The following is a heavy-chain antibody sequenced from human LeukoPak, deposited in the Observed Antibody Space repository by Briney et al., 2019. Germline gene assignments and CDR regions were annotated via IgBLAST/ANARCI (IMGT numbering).Heavy chain of an antibody. D-gene: IGHD2-2*02. Sequence: ASVKVSCKASGYTFTSYGISWVRQAPGQGLEWMGWVNAYNGNTNYAQKLQGRVTMTTDTSTSTAYTELRTLRSHDTAVYYCARDPPFHCSSTSCYRAADYYYYMXVWGKGTTVTVSS. CDR3: ARDPPFHCSSTSCYRAADYYYYMXV. CDR1: GYTFTSYG. V-gene: IGHV1-18*01. CDR2: VNAYNGNT. J-gene: IGHJ6*03.